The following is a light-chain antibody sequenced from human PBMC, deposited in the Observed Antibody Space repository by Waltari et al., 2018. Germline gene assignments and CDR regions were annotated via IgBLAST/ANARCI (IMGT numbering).Light chain of an antibody. CDR1: QSISNY. V-gene: IGKV1-39*01. CDR2: AAS. Sequence: DIQMTQSPVSLSASVGDRVTITCRASQSISNYLNWYQQKPGKVPKLLIYAASRLQSGVPSRFSGSGSGTDFTLTITSLQAEDFATYYCQQTYSTMWTFGQGTKLEIK. J-gene: IGKJ1*01. CDR3: QQTYSTMWT.